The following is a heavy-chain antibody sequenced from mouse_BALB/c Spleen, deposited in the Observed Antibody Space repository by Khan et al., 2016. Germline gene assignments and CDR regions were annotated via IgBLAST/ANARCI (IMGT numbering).Heavy chain of an antibody. Sequence: QIQLVQSGPELKKPGETVRISCKASGYTFTNYGMNWVKQAPGKGLKWMGWINTYTGEPTYADDFKGRLAFSLETSASTAYLQINNLKTEDTATXFCARPDCGSSRGFAYWGQGTLVTVSA. CDR1: GYTFTNYG. J-gene: IGHJ3*01. V-gene: IGHV9-3-1*01. D-gene: IGHD1-1*01. CDR2: INTYTGEP. CDR3: ARPDCGSSRGFAY.